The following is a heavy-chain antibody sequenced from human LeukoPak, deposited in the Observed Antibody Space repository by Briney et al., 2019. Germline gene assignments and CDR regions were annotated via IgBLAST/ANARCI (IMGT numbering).Heavy chain of an antibody. V-gene: IGHV3-30-3*01. CDR2: ISWDGTIK. D-gene: IGHD3-10*01. CDR1: GFTFRSYA. Sequence: GKSLRLSCAASGFTFRSYAIHWVRQAPGKGLEWVAFISWDGTIKYYADSVKGRFSISRDNSKNTLSLQMNSLRAEDTAVYYCARGRGFGELFDYWGQGTLVTVSS. J-gene: IGHJ4*02. CDR3: ARGRGFGELFDY.